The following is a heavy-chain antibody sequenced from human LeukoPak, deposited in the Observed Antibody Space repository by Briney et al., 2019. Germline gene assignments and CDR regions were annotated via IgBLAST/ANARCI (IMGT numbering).Heavy chain of an antibody. V-gene: IGHV3-7*01. CDR3: ARDARPNYYTSGSGI. Sequence: GSLRLSCATSGFTFSSYWMSWVRQAPGKGLEWVANINQHGNEKYYVDSVKGRFTISRDNAKNSLYLQMNSLRAGDTAVYYCARDARPNYYTSGSGIWGQGTLVTVSS. CDR1: GFTFSSYW. J-gene: IGHJ4*02. CDR2: INQHGNEK. D-gene: IGHD3-10*01.